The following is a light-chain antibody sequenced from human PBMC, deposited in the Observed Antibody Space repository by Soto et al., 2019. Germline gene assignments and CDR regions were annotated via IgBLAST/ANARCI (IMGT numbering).Light chain of an antibody. V-gene: IGLV2-14*01. CDR2: DVS. J-gene: IGLJ1*01. Sequence: QSVLTQPASVSGSPGQSITISCAGTSSDAGGYNYVSWYQQHPGKAPKLMIYDVSDRPSGVSNRFSGSKSGNTASLTISGLQAEDEADYYFSSFTSISNYVFGTG. CDR3: SSFTSISNYV. CDR1: SSDAGGYNY.